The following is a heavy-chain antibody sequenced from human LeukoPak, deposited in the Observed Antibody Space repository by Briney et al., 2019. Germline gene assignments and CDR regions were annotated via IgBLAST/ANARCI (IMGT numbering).Heavy chain of an antibody. D-gene: IGHD4/OR15-4a*01. Sequence: ASVKVSCKASGYTFTSYYMHWVRQAPGQGLEWMGIINPSGGSTSYAQKFQGRVTMTRDTSTSTVYMELSSLRSEDTAVYYCARSNYLNYYYYGMDVWGQGTTVTVSS. CDR2: INPSGGST. J-gene: IGHJ6*02. V-gene: IGHV1-46*01. CDR3: ARSNYLNYYYYGMDV. CDR1: GYTFTSYY.